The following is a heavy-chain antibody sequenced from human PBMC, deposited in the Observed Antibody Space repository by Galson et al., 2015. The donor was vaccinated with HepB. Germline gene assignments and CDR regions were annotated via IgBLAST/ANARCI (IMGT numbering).Heavy chain of an antibody. J-gene: IGHJ6*02. CDR1: GFSFSDHA. CDR2: ISNDGNYK. Sequence: SLRLSCAASGFSFSDHAMHWVRQAPGKGLEWVAVISNDGNYKYYADSVKGRFTISRDNSKNTLYLQMNSLRADDTAVYYCATGRVRGGPLYGMDVWGQGTTVTVSS. D-gene: IGHD3-10*01. V-gene: IGHV3-30-3*01. CDR3: ATGRVRGGPLYGMDV.